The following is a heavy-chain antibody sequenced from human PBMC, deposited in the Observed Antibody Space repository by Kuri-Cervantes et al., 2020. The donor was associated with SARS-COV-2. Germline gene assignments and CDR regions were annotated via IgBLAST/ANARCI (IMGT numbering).Heavy chain of an antibody. J-gene: IGHJ4*02. CDR1: GYTFTSYA. Sequence: ASVKVSCKASGYTFTSYAMYWVRQAPGQRLEWMGWINAGNGNTTYSQKFQGRGNITRDTSARTDYMELSSLRSEDTAVYYCARTYSSSTSCSLGDYWGQGTLVTVSS. CDR3: ARTYSSSTSCSLGDY. CDR2: INAGNGNT. V-gene: IGHV1-3*01. D-gene: IGHD2-2*01.